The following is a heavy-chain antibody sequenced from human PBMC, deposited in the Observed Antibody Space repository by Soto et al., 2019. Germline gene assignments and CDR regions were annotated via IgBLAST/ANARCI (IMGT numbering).Heavy chain of an antibody. V-gene: IGHV3-30*18. D-gene: IGHD4-4*01. Sequence: LRLSCAASGFTFSSYGMHWVRQAPGKGLEWVAVISYDGSNKYYADSVKGRFTISRDNSKNTLYLQMNSLRAEDTAVYYCAKDSNAGFDYWGQGTLVTVSS. CDR3: AKDSNAGFDY. CDR2: ISYDGSNK. CDR1: GFTFSSYG. J-gene: IGHJ4*02.